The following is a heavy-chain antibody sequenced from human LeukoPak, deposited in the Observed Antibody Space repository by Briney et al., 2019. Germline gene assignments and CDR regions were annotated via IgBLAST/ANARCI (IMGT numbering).Heavy chain of an antibody. CDR3: AREGYSPDYFDY. CDR2: ISYDGSNK. V-gene: IGHV3-30-3*01. CDR1: GFTFSSYA. J-gene: IGHJ4*02. D-gene: IGHD2-2*02. Sequence: TGGSLRLSCAAPGFTFSSYAMHWAGQAPGKGLEWVAVISYDGSNKYYADSVKGRFTISRDNSKNTLYLQMNSLRAEDTAVYYCAREGYSPDYFDYWGQGTLVTVSS.